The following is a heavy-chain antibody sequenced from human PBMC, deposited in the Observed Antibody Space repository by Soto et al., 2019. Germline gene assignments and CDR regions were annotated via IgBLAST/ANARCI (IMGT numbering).Heavy chain of an antibody. D-gene: IGHD5-18*01. V-gene: IGHV4-61*01. Sequence: SETLCLTCTVAGGSISSRSYYWIWLRQPPGKGLEWIGYIYYSGSTNYNPSLKSRVTISVDTSKNQFSLKLSSVTAADTAVYYCASRLDSFTNPYYFDYWGQGTLVTVSS. CDR1: GGSISSRSYY. J-gene: IGHJ4*02. CDR3: ASRLDSFTNPYYFDY. CDR2: IYYSGST.